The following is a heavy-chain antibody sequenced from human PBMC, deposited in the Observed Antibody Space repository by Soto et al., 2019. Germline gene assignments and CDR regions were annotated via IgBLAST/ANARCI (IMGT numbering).Heavy chain of an antibody. CDR3: AREVAPTALPPSSLMDL. J-gene: IGHJ6*02. V-gene: IGHV3-74*01. CDR2: INSDGSSS. D-gene: IGHD2-2*01. Sequence: GGSLRLSCEASGFTISCHWMHWVRRAPGRGLVWVSRINSDGSSSAYADAVKGRFTISRDNAKNTLYLQMNSLRGEDTAVYYCAREVAPTALPPSSLMDLWGQGTTVTVSS. CDR1: GFTISCHW.